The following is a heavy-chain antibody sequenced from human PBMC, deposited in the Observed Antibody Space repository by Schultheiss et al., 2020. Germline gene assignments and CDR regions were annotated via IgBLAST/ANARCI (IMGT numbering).Heavy chain of an antibody. CDR1: GYSISSGYY. CDR3: ARVVRPAYFDY. D-gene: IGHD1-14*01. V-gene: IGHV4-38-2*02. J-gene: IGHJ4*02. Sequence: SQTLSLTCTVSGYSISSGYYWGWIRQPPGKGLEWIGSIYTSGSTNYNPSLKSRVTISVDTSKNQFSLKLSSVTAADTAVYYCARVVRPAYFDYWGQGTLVTVSS. CDR2: IYTSGST.